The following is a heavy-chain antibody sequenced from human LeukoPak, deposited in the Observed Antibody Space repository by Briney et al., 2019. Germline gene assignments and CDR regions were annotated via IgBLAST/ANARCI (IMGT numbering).Heavy chain of an antibody. V-gene: IGHV5-51*01. J-gene: IGHJ4*02. CDR3: ARHDHFWTEERIDY. Sequence: NLGESLKISCKGSGYSFTSYWIGWVRQMPGKGLEWMGIIYPGDSDTRYSPSFQGQVTISADKSISTAYLQWSSLKASDTAMYYCARHDHFWTEERIDYWGQGTLVTVSS. D-gene: IGHD3-3*02. CDR1: GYSFTSYW. CDR2: IYPGDSDT.